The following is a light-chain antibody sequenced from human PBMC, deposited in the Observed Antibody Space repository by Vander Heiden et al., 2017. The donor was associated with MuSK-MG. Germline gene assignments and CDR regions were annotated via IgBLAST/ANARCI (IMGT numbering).Light chain of an antibody. CDR3: SSDAGSNNWV. Sequence: QSALTQPPSASGSPGQSVTISCTGTSSDVGGYNCVSWYQQHPGKAPKLMIYEVNKRPSGVPDRFSGSKSGNTASLTVSGLQAEDEGDYYCSSDAGSNNWVFGGGTKLTVL. J-gene: IGLJ3*02. CDR1: SSDVGGYNC. CDR2: EVN. V-gene: IGLV2-8*01.